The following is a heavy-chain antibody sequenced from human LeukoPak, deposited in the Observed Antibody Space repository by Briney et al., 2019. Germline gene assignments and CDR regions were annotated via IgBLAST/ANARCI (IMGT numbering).Heavy chain of an antibody. CDR1: GFMFSSHG. D-gene: IGHD1-7*01. J-gene: IGHJ4*02. V-gene: IGHV3-48*02. CDR2: IGSGSRTT. CDR3: ARTSITGTTTGHFDC. Sequence: GGSLRLSCAASGFMFSSHGMNWVRQAPGKGLEWVSYIGSGSRTTYYADSVKGRFTISRDNAKNSLYLQMNSLRDEDTAVYYCARTSITGTTTGHFDCWGQGTLVTVSS.